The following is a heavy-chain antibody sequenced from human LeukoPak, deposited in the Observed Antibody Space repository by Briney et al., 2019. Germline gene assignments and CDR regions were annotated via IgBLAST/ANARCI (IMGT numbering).Heavy chain of an antibody. CDR1: GYTFTSYA. V-gene: IGHV7-4-1*02. D-gene: IGHD3-10*01. J-gene: IGHJ6*03. CDR3: ARDPRWYYGSGSYRNTYYYMDV. CDR2: INTNTGNP. Sequence: ASVKVSCKASGYTFTSYAMNWVRQAPGQGLEWMGWINTNTGNPTYAQGFTGRFVFSLDTSVSTAYLQISSLKAEDTAVYYCARDPRWYYGSGSYRNTYYYMDVWGKGTTVTVSS.